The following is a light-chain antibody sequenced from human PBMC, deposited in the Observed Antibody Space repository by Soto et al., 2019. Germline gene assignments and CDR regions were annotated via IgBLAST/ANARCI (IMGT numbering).Light chain of an antibody. V-gene: IGKV1-5*01. CDR1: QSISSW. Sequence: DIQMTKSPSTLPASVGDRVTITCRASQSISSWLAWYQQKPGKAPKLLIYDASSLQSGVPSRFSGRGSGTEFTLTISSLQPDDFATYYCQQFQSFSRTFGQGTKVDIK. J-gene: IGKJ1*01. CDR3: QQFQSFSRT. CDR2: DAS.